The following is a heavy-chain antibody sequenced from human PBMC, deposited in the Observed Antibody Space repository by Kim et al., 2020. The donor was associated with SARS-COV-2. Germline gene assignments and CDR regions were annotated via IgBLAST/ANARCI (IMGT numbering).Heavy chain of an antibody. D-gene: IGHD2-15*01. CDR2: ITVYNGDK. CDR1: GYTFSAYG. CDR3: ARDQGWCHGAKCYGID. V-gene: IGHV1-18*01. J-gene: IGHJ4*02. Sequence: ASVKVSCKASGYTFSAYGITWVRQAPGQGPEWVGWITVYNGDKDYALKFQGRVTMTTDTSASTAYMELRGLRFDDTAVYYCARDQGWCHGAKCYGIDWGQGTPVTVSS.